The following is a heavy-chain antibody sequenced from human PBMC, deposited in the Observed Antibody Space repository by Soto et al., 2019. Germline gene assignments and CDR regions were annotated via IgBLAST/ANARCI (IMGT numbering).Heavy chain of an antibody. CDR1: GGSIRSSNG. D-gene: IGHD2-15*01. CDR2: IYHSGST. Sequence: SVTMCLPRTVVGGSIRSSNGWRWVRQPPGKGLEWIGEIYHSGSTNYNPSLKSRVTISVDKSKNQFSLKLSSVTAADTAVYYCARLGYCSGGSCYFLYNWFDPWGQGTLVTVSS. V-gene: IGHV4-4*02. CDR3: ARLGYCSGGSCYFLYNWFDP. J-gene: IGHJ5*02.